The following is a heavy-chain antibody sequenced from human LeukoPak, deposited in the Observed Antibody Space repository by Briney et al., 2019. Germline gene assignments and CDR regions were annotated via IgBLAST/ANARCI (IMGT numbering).Heavy chain of an antibody. CDR2: ISYDGSNK. D-gene: IGHD5-18*01. CDR3: AKDKSGGYSYGGFDY. Sequence: GGSLRLSCAASGFTFSSYGMHWVRQAPGEGLEWVAAISYDGSNKYYADSVKGRFTISRDNSKNTLYLQMNSLRAEDTAVYYCAKDKSGGYSYGGFDYWGQGTLVTVSS. V-gene: IGHV3-30*18. J-gene: IGHJ4*02. CDR1: GFTFSSYG.